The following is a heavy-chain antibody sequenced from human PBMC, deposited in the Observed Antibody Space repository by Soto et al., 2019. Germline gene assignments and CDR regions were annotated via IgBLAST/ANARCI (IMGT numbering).Heavy chain of an antibody. J-gene: IGHJ4*02. D-gene: IGHD2-15*01. Sequence: PSETLSLTCTVCGGSISSSSYYWGWIRQPPGKGLEWIGSIYYSGSTYYNPPLKSRVTISVDTSKNQFSLKLSSVTAADTAVYYCARHYIVVVAGGGFDYWGQGTLVTVSS. CDR1: GGSISSSSYY. CDR2: IYYSGST. V-gene: IGHV4-39*01. CDR3: ARHYIVVVAGGGFDY.